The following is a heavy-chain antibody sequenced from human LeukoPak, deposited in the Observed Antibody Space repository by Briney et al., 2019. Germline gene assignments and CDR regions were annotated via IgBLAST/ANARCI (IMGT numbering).Heavy chain of an antibody. D-gene: IGHD2-2*01. J-gene: IGHJ4*02. V-gene: IGHV3-72*01. CDR2: SGNKAEYYTT. CDR1: GFTFSSFE. CDR3: ARGYHSFDS. Sequence: GGSLRLSCATSGFTFSSFEMNWVRQAPGKGLEWVGRSGNKAEYYTTRYAASVKGRFTISRDDSRNSLYLQMNSLKTEDTAVYYCARGYHSFDSWGPGTLVTVSS.